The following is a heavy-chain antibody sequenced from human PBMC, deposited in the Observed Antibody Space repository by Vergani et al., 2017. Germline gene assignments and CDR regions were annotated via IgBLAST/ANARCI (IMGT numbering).Heavy chain of an antibody. Sequence: EVQLVESGGGLVQPGGSLRLSCAASGFTVSSNYMSWVRQAPGKGLEWVSVIYSGGSTYYADSVKGRFTISRDNSKNTLYLQMNSLRAEDTAVYYCAKVTYSSGWGNFDYWGQGTLVTVSS. CDR3: AKVTYSSGWGNFDY. J-gene: IGHJ4*02. CDR1: GFTVSSNY. D-gene: IGHD6-19*01. V-gene: IGHV3-66*01. CDR2: IYSGGST.